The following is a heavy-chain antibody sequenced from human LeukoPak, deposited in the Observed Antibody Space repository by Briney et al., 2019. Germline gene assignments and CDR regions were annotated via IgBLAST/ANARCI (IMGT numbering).Heavy chain of an antibody. V-gene: IGHV3-53*01. CDR1: GFSVSNNY. CDR3: ARLYSYAFDY. CDR2: IYSGGTT. Sequence: PGGSLRLSRAVSGFSVSNNYMSWVRQAPGKGLEWVSVIYSGGTTYYADSVKGRFTISRGNSKNTLYLQMNSLRGEDTALYYCARLYSYAFDYWGQGTLVTVSS. J-gene: IGHJ4*02. D-gene: IGHD5-18*01.